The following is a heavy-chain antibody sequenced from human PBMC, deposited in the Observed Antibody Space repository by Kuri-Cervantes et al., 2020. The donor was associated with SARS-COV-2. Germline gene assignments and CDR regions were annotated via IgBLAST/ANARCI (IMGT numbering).Heavy chain of an antibody. CDR2: ISSSSTSI. V-gene: IGHV3-48*02. CDR3: ARTPVTYGGDDGVFFDY. D-gene: IGHD4-23*01. J-gene: IGHJ4*03. Sequence: GGSLRLSCAASGFTFSSYSMNWVRQAPGKGLECVAYISSSSTSIYYADSVKGRFTISRDNAKNSLYLQMDSLRDEDTAVYYCARTPVTYGGDDGVFFDYWAQGPLAPFP. CDR1: GFTFSSYS.